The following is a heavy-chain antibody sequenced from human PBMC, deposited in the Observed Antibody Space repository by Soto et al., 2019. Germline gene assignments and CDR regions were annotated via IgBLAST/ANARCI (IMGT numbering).Heavy chain of an antibody. D-gene: IGHD6-13*01. CDR1: GFTFSNYA. J-gene: IGHJ5*02. CDR3: AKDPYRSSLNWFDP. Sequence: SGGSLRLSCAASGFTFSNYAMSWVRQAPGKGLEWVSGISGSGGSTYYADSVKGRFSISRDNSKNTLYLQLNSLRAEDTAVYYCAKDPYRSSLNWFDPWGQGTLVTVSS. V-gene: IGHV3-23*01. CDR2: ISGSGGST.